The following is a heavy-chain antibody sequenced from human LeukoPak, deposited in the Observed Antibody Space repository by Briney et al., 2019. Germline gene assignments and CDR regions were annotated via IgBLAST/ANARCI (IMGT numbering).Heavy chain of an antibody. CDR2: INPSGGST. D-gene: IGHD2-15*01. J-gene: IGHJ5*02. Sequence: ASVKVSCKASGYTFTSYYMHWVRQAPGQGLEWMGIINPSGGSTSYAQKFQGRVTMTRDMSTSTVYMELSSLRSEDTAVYYCARGADGVSSNSRGWFDPWGQGTLVTVSS. V-gene: IGHV1-46*01. CDR1: GYTFTSYY. CDR3: ARGADGVSSNSRGWFDP.